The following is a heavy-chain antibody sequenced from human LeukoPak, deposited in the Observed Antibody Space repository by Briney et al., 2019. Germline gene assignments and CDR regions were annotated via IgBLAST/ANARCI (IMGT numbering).Heavy chain of an antibody. V-gene: IGHV4-4*07. D-gene: IGHD3/OR15-3a*01. CDR3: ARDSGFWTFDP. CDR1: GDSISNYY. Sequence: SETLSLTCTVSGDSISNYYWSWIRQPAGKGLEWIGRIYTSGSTNYNPSLKSRVTMSVDTSKNQFSLKLTSVTAADTAVYYCARDSGFWTFDPWGQGALVTVSS. CDR2: IYTSGST. J-gene: IGHJ5*02.